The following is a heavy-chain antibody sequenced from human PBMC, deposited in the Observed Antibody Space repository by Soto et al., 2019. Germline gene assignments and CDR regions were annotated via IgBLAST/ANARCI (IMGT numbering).Heavy chain of an antibody. J-gene: IGHJ4*02. Sequence: EVQLLESGGTVVQPGGSLRLSCVASGFTLSGYAMSWVRQAPGKGLEWVSAISGSGGNTYSADSVRGRFTVSRDNSKNTVYLRMNRLRAEDTALYYCARGLKKYQLSYDFWSGTFFDYWGQGTLVTVSS. D-gene: IGHD3-3*01. V-gene: IGHV3-23*01. CDR1: GFTLSGYA. CDR2: ISGSGGNT. CDR3: ARGLKKYQLSYDFWSGTFFDY.